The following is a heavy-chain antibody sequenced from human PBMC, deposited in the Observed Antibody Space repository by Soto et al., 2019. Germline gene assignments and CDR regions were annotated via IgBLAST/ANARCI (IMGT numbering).Heavy chain of an antibody. Sequence: SETLSLTCIVSGGSINSGDYYWSWIRQSPGKGLEWFGYIDYSGSTYYNPSLKSPISMSLDTSKNQFSLKMHSVTAADTAVYYCASYYDSSGYQALDYWGRGIQVTVSS. CDR2: IDYSGST. D-gene: IGHD3-22*01. CDR1: GGSINSGDYY. V-gene: IGHV4-30-4*08. J-gene: IGHJ4*02. CDR3: ASYYDSSGYQALDY.